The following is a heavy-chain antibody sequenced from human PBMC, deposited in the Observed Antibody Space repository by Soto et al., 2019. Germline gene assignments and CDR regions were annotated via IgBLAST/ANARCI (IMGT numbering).Heavy chain of an antibody. V-gene: IGHV3-23*01. CDR2: ISGSGGST. CDR3: AKPGKGVTMIGAFDI. D-gene: IGHD3-22*01. Sequence: EVQLLESGGGLVQPGGSLRLSCAASGFTFSSYYMSWVRQAPGKGLEWVSAISGSGGSTYYADSVKGRFTISRDNSKNTLYLQMNSLRAENTAVYYCAKPGKGVTMIGAFDIWGQGTMVTVSS. J-gene: IGHJ3*02. CDR1: GFTFSSYY.